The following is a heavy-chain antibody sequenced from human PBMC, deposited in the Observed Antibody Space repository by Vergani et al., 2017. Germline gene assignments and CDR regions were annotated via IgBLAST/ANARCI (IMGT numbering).Heavy chain of an antibody. J-gene: IGHJ4*02. CDR1: GGTFSSYT. V-gene: IGHV1-69*01. CDR2: IIPIFGTS. Sequence: QVQLVQSGAEVKKPGSSMKVSCKASGGTFSSYTINWVRQAPGQGLEWMGGIIPIFGTSNYAQKFQGRVTITADESTSTAYMELSSLRSEDTAVYYCARDDGLTGTTGEKFDYWGQGTLVTVSS. D-gene: IGHD1-20*01. CDR3: ARDDGLTGTTGEKFDY.